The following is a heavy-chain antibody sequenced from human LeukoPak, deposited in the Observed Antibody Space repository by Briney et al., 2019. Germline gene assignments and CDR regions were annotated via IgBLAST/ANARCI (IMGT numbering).Heavy chain of an antibody. CDR1: GYSISSGYY. Sequence: KPSETLSLTCTVSGYSISSGYYWGWIQQPPGKGLEWIGSIYHSGSTYYNPSLKSRVTISVDTSKNQFSLKLSSVTAADTAVYYCARVGYCSSTSCFLSSPFDYWGQGTLVTVSS. J-gene: IGHJ4*02. CDR3: ARVGYCSSTSCFLSSPFDY. CDR2: IYHSGST. D-gene: IGHD2-2*01. V-gene: IGHV4-38-2*02.